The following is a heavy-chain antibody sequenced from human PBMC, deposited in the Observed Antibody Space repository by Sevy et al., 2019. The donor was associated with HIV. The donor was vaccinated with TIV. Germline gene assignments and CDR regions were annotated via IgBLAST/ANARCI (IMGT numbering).Heavy chain of an antibody. Sequence: GGSLRLSCVVSGLTSRTYWMHWVRRAPGKGLEWVASINPDGGESYYVASVKGQFTISRDNTKNSLYRQMTSLRAEDTAAYYCARGTYYYDSGFFYPFDYWGQGTLVTVSS. J-gene: IGHJ4*02. CDR2: INPDGGES. D-gene: IGHD3-10*01. CDR1: GLTSRTYW. V-gene: IGHV3-7*01. CDR3: ARGTYYYDSGFFYPFDY.